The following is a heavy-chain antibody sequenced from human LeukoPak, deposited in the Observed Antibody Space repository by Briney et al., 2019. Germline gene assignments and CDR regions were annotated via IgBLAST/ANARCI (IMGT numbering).Heavy chain of an antibody. D-gene: IGHD5-18*01. V-gene: IGHV1-69*06. J-gene: IGHJ4*02. CDR1: GGTFSSYA. Sequence: ASVKVSCKASGGTFSSYAISWVRQAPGQGLEWMGGIISIFGTANYAQKFQGRVTIIADRSTSTAYMELSSLRSEDTAVYYCAVGYSYGLFLDYWGQGTLVTVSS. CDR2: IISIFGTA. CDR3: AVGYSYGLFLDY.